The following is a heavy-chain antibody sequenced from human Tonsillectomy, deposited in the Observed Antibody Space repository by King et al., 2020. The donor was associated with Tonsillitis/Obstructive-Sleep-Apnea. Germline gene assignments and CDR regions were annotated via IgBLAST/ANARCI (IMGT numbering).Heavy chain of an antibody. V-gene: IGHV4-34*01. CDR3: ARGHIVVVPAATWFDP. D-gene: IGHD2-2*01. Sequence: QVQLQQWGAGLLKPSETLSLTCAVYGGSFSGYYWNWIRQPPGKGLEWIGEINHSGSTNYNPSLKSRVTISVDTSKNQFSLNLSSVTAADTAVYFCARGHIVVVPAATWFDPWGQGTLVTVSS. CDR2: INHSGST. J-gene: IGHJ5*02. CDR1: GGSFSGYY.